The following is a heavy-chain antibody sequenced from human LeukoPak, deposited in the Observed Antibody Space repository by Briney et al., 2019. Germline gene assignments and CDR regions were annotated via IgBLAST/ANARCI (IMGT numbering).Heavy chain of an antibody. CDR2: IIPIFGTA. CDR1: GGTFSSYA. D-gene: IGHD2-15*01. J-gene: IGHJ4*02. V-gene: IGHV1-69*05. Sequence: SVKVSCKASGGTFSSYAISWVRQAPGQGLEWMGRIIPIFGTANYAQKFQGRVTITTDESTSTAYMELSSLRSEDTAVYYCARIRNGYCSGGSCYSDYWGQGTLVTVPS. CDR3: ARIRNGYCSGGSCYSDY.